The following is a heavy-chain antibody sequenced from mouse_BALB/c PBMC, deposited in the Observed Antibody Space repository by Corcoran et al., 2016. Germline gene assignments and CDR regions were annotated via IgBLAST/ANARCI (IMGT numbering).Heavy chain of an antibody. CDR2: INPYNDGT. D-gene: IGHD2-4*01. Sequence: EVQLQQSGPELVKPGASVKMSCKASGYTFTSYVMHWVKQKPGQGLEWLGYINPYNDGTKYNEKFKGKATLTSDKSSSTAYMELSSLTSEDSAVYYCAMITTGPWFAYWGQGTLVTVSA. CDR3: AMITTGPWFAY. V-gene: IGHV1S136*01. J-gene: IGHJ3*01. CDR1: GYTFTSYV.